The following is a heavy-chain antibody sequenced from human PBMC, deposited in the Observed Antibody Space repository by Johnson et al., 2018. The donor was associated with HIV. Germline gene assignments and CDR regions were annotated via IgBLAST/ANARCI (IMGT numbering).Heavy chain of an antibody. CDR3: ARSDYGLNPGAFDI. D-gene: IGHD4-17*01. V-gene: IGHV3-11*04. CDR2: ISSSGSNI. J-gene: IGHJ3*02. CDR1: GFTFSDYY. Sequence: QMLLVESGGGLVKPGGSLRLSCAPSGFTFSDYYMSWMRQAPGQGLEWVSYISSSGSNISQADSVKGRFTISRDNAKNSLFLQMNGLRAEDTAVYFCARSDYGLNPGAFDIWGQGTMVTVSS.